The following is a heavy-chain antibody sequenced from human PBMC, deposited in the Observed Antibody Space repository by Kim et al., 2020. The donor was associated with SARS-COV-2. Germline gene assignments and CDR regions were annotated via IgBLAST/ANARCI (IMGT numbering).Heavy chain of an antibody. CDR2: INPSGGST. CDR1: GYTFTSYY. Sequence: ASVKVSCKASGYTFTSYYMHWVRQAPGQGLEWMGIINPSGGSTSYAQKFQGRVTMTRDTSTSTVYMELSSLRSEDTAVYYCARDSRAPHYGSGSYPVDYWGQGTLVTVSS. D-gene: IGHD3-10*01. CDR3: ARDSRAPHYGSGSYPVDY. J-gene: IGHJ4*02. V-gene: IGHV1-46*01.